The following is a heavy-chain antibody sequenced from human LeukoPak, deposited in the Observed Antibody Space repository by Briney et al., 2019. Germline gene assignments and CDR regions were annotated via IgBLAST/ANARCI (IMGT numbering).Heavy chain of an antibody. CDR3: ARDRGTQPLWAFDI. CDR2: ISSSSSTI. J-gene: IGHJ3*02. CDR1: GFTFSGYS. D-gene: IGHD3-16*01. Sequence: GGSLRLSCAASGFTFSGYSMNWVRQAPGKGLEWVSYISSSSSTISYADSVKGRFTISRDNAKNSLYLQMNSLRDEDTAVYYCARDRGTQPLWAFDIWGQGTMVTVSS. V-gene: IGHV3-48*02.